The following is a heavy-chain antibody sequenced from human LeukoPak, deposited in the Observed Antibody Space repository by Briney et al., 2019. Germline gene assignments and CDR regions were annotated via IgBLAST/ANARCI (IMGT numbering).Heavy chain of an antibody. CDR2: FYYRGST. CDR3: ARGVYIAAAQYGY. CDR1: GDSITTYY. V-gene: IGHV4-59*01. Sequence: PSETLSLTCTVSGDSITTYYWSWIRQFPGKGLELIGFFYYRGSTNYNPSLKSRVTISVDTSKNQFSLKLSSVTAADTAVYYCARGVYIAAAQYGYWGQGTLVTVSS. J-gene: IGHJ4*02. D-gene: IGHD6-13*01.